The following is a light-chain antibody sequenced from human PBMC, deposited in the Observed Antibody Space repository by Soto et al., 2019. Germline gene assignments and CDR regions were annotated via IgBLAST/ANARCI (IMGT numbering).Light chain of an antibody. CDR2: KAS. J-gene: IGKJ1*01. Sequence: DIQITPSPSTLSGSVGDRVTITCRASQSISSWLAWYQQKPGKAPKLLIYKASSLESGVPSRFSGSGSGTEFTLTISSLQPDDFATYYCQQYNSYSWTFGQGTKVDIK. CDR3: QQYNSYSWT. V-gene: IGKV1-5*03. CDR1: QSISSW.